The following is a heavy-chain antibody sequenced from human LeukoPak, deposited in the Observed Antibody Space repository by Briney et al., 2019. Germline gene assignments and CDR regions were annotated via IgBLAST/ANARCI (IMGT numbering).Heavy chain of an antibody. CDR3: ARGELLWFGELSGYGMDV. CDR2: IYHSGTT. Sequence: SKTLSLTCAVSGGSISSDNTWWTWVRQPPGKGLEWIGDIYHSGTTNYNPSLRSRVTISLDKSKNQFSLNLKSVTAADTAVYYCARGELLWFGELSGYGMDVWGQGTTVTVSS. V-gene: IGHV4-4*02. J-gene: IGHJ6*02. CDR1: GGSISSDNTW. D-gene: IGHD3-10*01.